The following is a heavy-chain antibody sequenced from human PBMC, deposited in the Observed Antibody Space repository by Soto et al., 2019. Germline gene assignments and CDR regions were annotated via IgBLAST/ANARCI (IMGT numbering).Heavy chain of an antibody. V-gene: IGHV3-33*01. CDR1: GFTFSSYG. Sequence: PGGSLRLSCAASGFTFSSYGMHWVRQAPGKGLEWVAVIWYDGSNKYYADSVKGRFTISRDNSKNTLYLQMNSLRAEDTAVYYCARGRYDFWSGYPKGPDYWGQGTLVTVSS. D-gene: IGHD3-3*01. CDR3: ARGRYDFWSGYPKGPDY. J-gene: IGHJ4*02. CDR2: IWYDGSNK.